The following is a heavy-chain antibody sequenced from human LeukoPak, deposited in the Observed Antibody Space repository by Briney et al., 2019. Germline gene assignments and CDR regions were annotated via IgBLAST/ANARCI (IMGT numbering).Heavy chain of an antibody. CDR2: IYYSGST. J-gene: IGHJ3*02. Sequence: SETLSLTCTVSGGSINSSSYYWGWIRQPPGKGLEWIGTIYYSGSTYYNPSLKSRDTISVDTSKNQFSLKLSSVTASDTAVYYCARRFAPSRNDAFDIWGQGTMVTVSS. D-gene: IGHD3-10*01. V-gene: IGHV4-39*01. CDR3: ARRFAPSRNDAFDI. CDR1: GGSINSSSYY.